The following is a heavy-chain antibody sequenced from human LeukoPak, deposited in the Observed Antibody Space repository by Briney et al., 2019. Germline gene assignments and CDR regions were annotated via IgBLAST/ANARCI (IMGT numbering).Heavy chain of an antibody. J-gene: IGHJ4*02. V-gene: IGHV3-30-3*01. D-gene: IGHD3-22*01. CDR1: GFTLSTYA. CDR2: ISYDGSNK. Sequence: GGSLRLSCAASGFTLSTYAMHWVRQAPGKGLEWVAVISYDGSNKYYADSVKGRFTISRDNSKNTLYLQMNSLRAEDTAVYYCARDLSYYDSSGYYSTGYWGQGTLVTVSS. CDR3: ARDLSYYDSSGYYSTGY.